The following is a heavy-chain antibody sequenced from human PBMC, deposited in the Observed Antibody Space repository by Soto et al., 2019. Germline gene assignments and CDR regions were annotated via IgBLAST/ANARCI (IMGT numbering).Heavy chain of an antibody. CDR2: FDPEDGET. D-gene: IGHD5-12*01. V-gene: IGHV1-24*01. CDR1: GYTLTELS. J-gene: IGHJ4*02. Sequence: ASVKVSCKVSGYTLTELSIHWVRQAPGKGLEWMGGFDPEDGETIYAQKFQGRVTMTEDTSTDTAYMELSSLRSEDTAVYYCATTWRGRVATITYYFDYWGQGTLVTVSS. CDR3: ATTWRGRVATITYYFDY.